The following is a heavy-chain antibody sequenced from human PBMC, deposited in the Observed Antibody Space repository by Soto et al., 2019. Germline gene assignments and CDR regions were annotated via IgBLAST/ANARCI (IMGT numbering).Heavy chain of an antibody. J-gene: IGHJ4*02. CDR1: GFTFSSYA. CDR3: AKDPKHSYYDSSGYMGY. Sequence: EVQLLESGGGLVQPGGSLRLSCAASGFTFSSYAMSWVRQAPGKGLEWVSAISGSGGSTYYADSVKGRFTISRDNSKNTLYLQTNSLRAEDTAVYYCAKDPKHSYYDSSGYMGYWGQGTLVTVSS. V-gene: IGHV3-23*01. CDR2: ISGSGGST. D-gene: IGHD3-22*01.